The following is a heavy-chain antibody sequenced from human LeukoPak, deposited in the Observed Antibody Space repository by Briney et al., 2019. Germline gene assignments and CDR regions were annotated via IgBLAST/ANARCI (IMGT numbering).Heavy chain of an antibody. J-gene: IGHJ4*02. D-gene: IGHD6-13*01. V-gene: IGHV1-8*02. CDR2: MNPNSGNT. Sequence: ASVKVSCKASGYTFTGYYMHWVRQATGQGLEWMGWMNPNSGNTGYAQKFQGRVTMTRNTSISTAYMELSSLRSEDTAVYYCARGSWKFSSSWLNFDYWGQGTLVTVSS. CDR1: GYTFTGYY. CDR3: ARGSWKFSSSWLNFDY.